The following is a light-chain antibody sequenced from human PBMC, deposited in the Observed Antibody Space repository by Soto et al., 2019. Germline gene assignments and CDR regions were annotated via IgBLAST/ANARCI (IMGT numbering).Light chain of an antibody. J-gene: IGKJ5*01. CDR1: PRVRTY. CDR3: PQRSNWQVT. Sequence: VLTQTPVTLTLSPGERATLSCRASPRVRTYLAWYQQQPGQAPRLLIYDASNRATGIPARFSGSGSGTDFTLTISRLEPEDFAVYYCPQRSNWQVTSGQRTRLEIK. V-gene: IGKV3-11*01. CDR2: DAS.